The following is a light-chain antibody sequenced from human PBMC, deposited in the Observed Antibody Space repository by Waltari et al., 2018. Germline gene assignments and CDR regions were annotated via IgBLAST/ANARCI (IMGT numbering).Light chain of an antibody. CDR3: QQLNSYLEGT. J-gene: IGKJ1*01. Sequence: DIQLTQSPSFLSASVGDRVTITCRASQGISSYLAWYQQKPGKAPKLLIYAASTLQSGVPSRFSGSGSGTEFTLTISSLQPEDFATYYYQQLNSYLEGTFGQGTKVEIK. V-gene: IGKV1-9*01. CDR2: AAS. CDR1: QGISSY.